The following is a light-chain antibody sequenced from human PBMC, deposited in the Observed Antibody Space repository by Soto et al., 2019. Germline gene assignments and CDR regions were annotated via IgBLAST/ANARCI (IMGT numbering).Light chain of an antibody. CDR1: ESVSTNY. Sequence: DIVLTQSPGTLSLSPGERATLSCRASESVSTNYLAWYQQKPVQAPRLLIYCSSSRATDIPDRFSGSVSGTDFTLTISRLEPEDSAVFYCQQYHKSPWTFGQGTKVEIK. J-gene: IGKJ1*01. CDR2: CSS. V-gene: IGKV3-20*01. CDR3: QQYHKSPWT.